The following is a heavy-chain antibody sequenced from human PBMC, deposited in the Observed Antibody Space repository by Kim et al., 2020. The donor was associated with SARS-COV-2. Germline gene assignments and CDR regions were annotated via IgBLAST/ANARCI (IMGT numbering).Heavy chain of an antibody. J-gene: IGHJ4*02. Sequence: ADSVKGRFTISRDNSKNTLYLQMNSLRAEDTAVYYCARDRGDYGDYEGFDYWGQGTLVTVSS. CDR3: ARDRGDYGDYEGFDY. V-gene: IGHV3-30*07. D-gene: IGHD4-17*01.